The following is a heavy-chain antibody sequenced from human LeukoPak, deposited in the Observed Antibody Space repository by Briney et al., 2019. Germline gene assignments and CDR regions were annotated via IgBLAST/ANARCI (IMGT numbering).Heavy chain of an antibody. CDR3: ARRVIPGAIVVVTGGWFDP. CDR2: IYYSGST. Sequence: SETLSLTCTVSGGSISSSSYYWGWIRQPPGKGLEWIGSIYYSGSTYYNPSLKSRVTISVDTSKNQFSLKLSSVTAADTAVYYCARRVIPGAIVVVTGGWFDPWGQGTLVTVSS. D-gene: IGHD2-21*02. J-gene: IGHJ5*02. V-gene: IGHV4-39*01. CDR1: GGSISSSSYY.